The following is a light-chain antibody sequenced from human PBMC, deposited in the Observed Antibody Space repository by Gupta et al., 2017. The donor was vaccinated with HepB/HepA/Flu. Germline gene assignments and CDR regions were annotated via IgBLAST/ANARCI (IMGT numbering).Light chain of an antibody. J-gene: IGKJ1*01. CDR2: DGS. V-gene: IGKV3-11*01. CDR1: KSVSSY. Sequence: IVLTQSPATLSLSPGERATLSCRASKSVSSYLAWYQQKHGQAPRLLIYDGSNSGPGILARFSGSTSLTDITLSMRSRDLADYAVYYCHDWTTCPRTFGQGTKVEIK. CDR3: HDWTTCPRT.